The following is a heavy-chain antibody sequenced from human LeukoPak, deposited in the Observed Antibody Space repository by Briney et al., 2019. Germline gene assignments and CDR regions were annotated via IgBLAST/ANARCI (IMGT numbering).Heavy chain of an antibody. J-gene: IGHJ5*02. CDR1: GFTFSSYW. CDR3: ARGEPDSPIQLWLYGFDP. CDR2: INSDGSST. V-gene: IGHV3-74*01. Sequence: PGGSLRLSCAASGFTFSSYWMHWVRHAPGKGLVWVSRINSDGSSTSYADSVKGRFTISRDNAKNTLYLQMNSLRAEDTAVYYCARGEPDSPIQLWLYGFDPWGQGTLVTVSS. D-gene: IGHD5-18*01.